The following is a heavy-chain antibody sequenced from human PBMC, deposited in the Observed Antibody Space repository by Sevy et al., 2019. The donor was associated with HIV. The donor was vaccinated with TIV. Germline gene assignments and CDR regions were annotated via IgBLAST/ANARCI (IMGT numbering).Heavy chain of an antibody. V-gene: IGHV1-24*01. D-gene: IGHD3-22*01. CDR2: FDPEDGKT. CDR1: GHTLSEFA. Sequence: ASVKVSCKVSGHTLSEFAMHWVRLAPGKGLEWMGTFDPEDGKTLHAQKFQGRVTMTEDTSTDTAYMEVNNLRSEDTAVYYCATTKDYYDSSGYPFDYWCQGTLVTVSS. CDR3: ATTKDYYDSSGYPFDY. J-gene: IGHJ4*02.